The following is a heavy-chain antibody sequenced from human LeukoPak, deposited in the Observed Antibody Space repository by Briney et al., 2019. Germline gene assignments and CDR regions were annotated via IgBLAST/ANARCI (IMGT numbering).Heavy chain of an antibody. J-gene: IGHJ4*02. CDR3: ANREGGFTYDPFDY. D-gene: IGHD5-18*01. V-gene: IGHV3-23*01. CDR1: GFTFSTYA. Sequence: GGSLRLSCAASGFTFSTYAMSWVRQAPGRGLEWVSAISGSSDTTYYADSVKGRFTISRDNSKNTLYLQMNSLRAEDTAVYYCANREGGFTYDPFDYWGQGTLVTVSS. CDR2: ISGSSDTT.